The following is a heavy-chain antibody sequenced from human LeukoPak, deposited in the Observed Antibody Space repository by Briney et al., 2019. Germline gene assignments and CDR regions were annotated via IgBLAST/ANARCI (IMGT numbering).Heavy chain of an antibody. CDR3: ARTPSRPIITMVRGGHLKFDP. V-gene: IGHV4-34*01. CDR2: INHSGGT. J-gene: IGHJ5*02. CDR1: GGSFSGYY. D-gene: IGHD3-10*01. Sequence: SETLSLTCAVYGGSFSGYYWSWIRQPPGKGLEWIGEINHSGGTNYNPSLKSRVTISVDTSKNQFSLKLSSVTAADTAVYYCARTPSRPIITMVRGGHLKFDPWGQGTLVTVSS.